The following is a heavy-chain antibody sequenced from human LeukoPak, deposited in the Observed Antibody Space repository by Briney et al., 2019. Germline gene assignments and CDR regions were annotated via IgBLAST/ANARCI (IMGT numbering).Heavy chain of an antibody. CDR3: AKDWEWRARRDLFDP. CDR2: TSGDNVNT. J-gene: IGHJ5*02. D-gene: IGHD3-3*01. V-gene: IGHV1-18*01. CDR1: GYTFISYG. Sequence: ASVKVSCKASGYTFISYGISWVRQAPGQGLEWMGWTSGDNVNTYYAQKFLGRVTMTTDTSTTTAYMELRGLRSDDTAVYYCAKDWEWRARRDLFDPWGQGTRVTVSS.